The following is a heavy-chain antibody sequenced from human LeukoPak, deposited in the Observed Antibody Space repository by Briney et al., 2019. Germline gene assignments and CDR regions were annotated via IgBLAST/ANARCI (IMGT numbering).Heavy chain of an antibody. D-gene: IGHD2-2*01. J-gene: IGHJ5*02. CDR3: ARDVGLGYCSSTSCSNTNWFDP. Sequence: SETLSLTCTVSGGSISSSSYYWGWIRQPPGKGLEWIGSIYYSGSTYYNPSLKSRVTISVDTSKNQFSLKLSPVTAADTAVYYCARDVGLGYCSSTSCSNTNWFDPWGQGTLVTVSS. CDR1: GGSISSSSYY. CDR2: IYYSGST. V-gene: IGHV4-39*07.